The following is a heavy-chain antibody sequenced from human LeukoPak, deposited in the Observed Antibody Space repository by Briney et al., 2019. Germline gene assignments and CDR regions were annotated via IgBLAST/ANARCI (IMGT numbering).Heavy chain of an antibody. V-gene: IGHV1-69*13. CDR3: ASCSTSCYIDGNYYYYMDV. CDR2: IIPIFGTA. CDR1: GGTFSSYA. Sequence: VNVSCKASGGTFSSYAISWVRQAPGQGVEWMGGIIPIFGTANYEQKFQGRVTITTDESPSTAYMQLSSLRSEDTAVYYCASCSTSCYIDGNYYYYMDVWGKGTTVTVSS. J-gene: IGHJ6*03. D-gene: IGHD2-2*02.